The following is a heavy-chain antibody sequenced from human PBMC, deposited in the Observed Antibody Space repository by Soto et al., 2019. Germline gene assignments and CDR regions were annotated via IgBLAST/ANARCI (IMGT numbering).Heavy chain of an antibody. Sequence: PGGSLRLSCAASGFTFSSYAMSWVRQAPGKGLEWVSSISDSATNTYFADSVKGRFTMSRDNSKDTLYLQMNSLRPEDTAVYYCAKGGPRDGYKEFDYWGQGTPVTVSS. V-gene: IGHV3-23*01. J-gene: IGHJ4*02. CDR1: GFTFSSYA. D-gene: IGHD5-12*01. CDR2: ISDSATNT. CDR3: AKGGPRDGYKEFDY.